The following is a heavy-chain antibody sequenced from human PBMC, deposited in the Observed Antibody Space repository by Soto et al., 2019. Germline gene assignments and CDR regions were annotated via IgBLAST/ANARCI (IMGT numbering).Heavy chain of an antibody. J-gene: IGHJ4*02. CDR3: AGDGAGSAWSFH. Sequence: QVQLQESGPGLVKPSETLSLTCTVSGASVSSGTYYWSWIRQPPGKGLEWIGYISYSGSTNYNPYHKSRVLSTEVMATDLHSVDLCSVTGADPVVYCWAGDGAGSAWSFHWGQGTLVTVSS. CDR1: GASVSSGTYY. V-gene: IGHV4-61*01. CDR2: ISYSGST. D-gene: IGHD6-19*01.